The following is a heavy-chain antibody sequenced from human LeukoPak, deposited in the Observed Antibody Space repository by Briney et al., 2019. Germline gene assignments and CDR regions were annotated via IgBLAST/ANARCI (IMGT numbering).Heavy chain of an antibody. CDR1: GGSISSYY. CDR3: ARDSPPTAYCGGDCSGAFDI. CDR2: IYTSGST. D-gene: IGHD2-21*02. Sequence: PSETLSLTCTVSGGSISSYYWSWIRQPAGKGLEWIGRIYTSGSTNYNPSLKSRVTMSVDTSKNRFSLKLSSVTAADTAVYYCARDSPPTAYCGGDCSGAFDIWGQGTMVTVSS. V-gene: IGHV4-4*07. J-gene: IGHJ3*02.